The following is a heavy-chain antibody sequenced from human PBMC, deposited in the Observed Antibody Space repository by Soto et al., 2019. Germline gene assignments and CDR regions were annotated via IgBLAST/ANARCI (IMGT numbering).Heavy chain of an antibody. D-gene: IGHD6-19*01. CDR1: GFTLSSYV. CDR2: ISYAGNDN. Sequence: HVQLVESGGGVVQPGRSLRLSCAASGFTLSSYVMHWVRQAPGKGLEWVARISYAGNDNYYADSVKGRFTISRDNSKKTLYLPMTSLRADDTAVYYCARDRQQWLEPAGGALPFWGQGTMVIVSS. V-gene: IGHV3-30-3*01. J-gene: IGHJ3*01. CDR3: ARDRQQWLEPAGGALPF.